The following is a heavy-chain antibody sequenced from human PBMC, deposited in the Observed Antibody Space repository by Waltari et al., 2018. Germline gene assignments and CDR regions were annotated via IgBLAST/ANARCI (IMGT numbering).Heavy chain of an antibody. V-gene: IGHV3-33*01. D-gene: IGHD1-1*01. J-gene: IGHJ6*02. Sequence: QVQVVESGGGAVQPGQSLRLSCVTSGFKFSSYGMHWVSQAPGKGLEWVAGIWYDGSNTDYRESVKGLFTISRDNVKNTVDLQMNNLRVEDTAVYYCARPAWNDPPYYYGMDVWGPGTTVSVSS. CDR3: ARPAWNDPPYYYGMDV. CDR1: GFKFSSYG. CDR2: IWYDGSNT.